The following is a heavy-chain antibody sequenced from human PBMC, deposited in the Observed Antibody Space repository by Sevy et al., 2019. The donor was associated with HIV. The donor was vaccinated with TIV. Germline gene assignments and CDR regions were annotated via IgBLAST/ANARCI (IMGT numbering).Heavy chain of an antibody. D-gene: IGHD3-10*01. J-gene: IGHJ4*02. Sequence: GGSLRLSCAASGFTFSSYGMHWVRQAPGKGLEWVAVIWYDGSNKYYADSVKGRFTISKDNSKNTLYLQMNSLRAEDTAVYYCAREPAPGGAYYFDYWGQGSLVTVSS. V-gene: IGHV3-33*01. CDR1: GFTFSSYG. CDR2: IWYDGSNK. CDR3: AREPAPGGAYYFDY.